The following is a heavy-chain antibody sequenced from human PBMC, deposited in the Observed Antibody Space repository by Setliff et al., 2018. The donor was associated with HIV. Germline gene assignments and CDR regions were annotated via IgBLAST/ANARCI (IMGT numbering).Heavy chain of an antibody. Sequence: GASVKVSCKASGYSFSGHFMVRVRQAPGHGLEWMGWINPESGGTSYAQKFQGRVTMTTDTSITTAFMELYNLTPDDTAVYYCTRGGRVPGHWYFDLWGRGALVTVSS. V-gene: IGHV1-2*02. J-gene: IGHJ2*01. D-gene: IGHD1-1*01. CDR3: TRGGRVPGHWYFDL. CDR2: INPESGGT. CDR1: GYSFSGHF.